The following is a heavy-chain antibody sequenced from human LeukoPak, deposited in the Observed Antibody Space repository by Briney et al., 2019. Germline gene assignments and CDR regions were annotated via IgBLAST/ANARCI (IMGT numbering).Heavy chain of an antibody. D-gene: IGHD6-19*01. J-gene: IGHJ5*02. CDR2: INPNSGGT. CDR1: GYTFTGYY. Sequence: GASVKVSCKASGYTFTGYYMHWVRQAPGQGLEWMGWINPNSGGTNYAQKFQGRVTMTRDTSIGTAYMELSRLRSDDTAVYYCARASARNNIAVAGTWFDPWGQGTLVTVSS. CDR3: ARASARNNIAVAGTWFDP. V-gene: IGHV1-2*02.